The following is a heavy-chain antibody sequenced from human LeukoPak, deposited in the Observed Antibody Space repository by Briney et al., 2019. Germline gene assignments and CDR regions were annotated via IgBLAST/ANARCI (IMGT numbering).Heavy chain of an antibody. CDR3: AKDQYSSGWNKDPSYFDY. CDR2: ISGSGGST. J-gene: IGHJ4*02. V-gene: IGHV3-23*01. Sequence: PGGSLRLSCAASGFTFSSYAMSWVRQAPGKGLEWVSAISGSGGSTYYADSVKGRFTISRDNSKNTLYLQMNSLRAEDTAVYYCAKDQYSSGWNKDPSYFDYWGQGTLVTVSS. D-gene: IGHD6-19*01. CDR1: GFTFSSYA.